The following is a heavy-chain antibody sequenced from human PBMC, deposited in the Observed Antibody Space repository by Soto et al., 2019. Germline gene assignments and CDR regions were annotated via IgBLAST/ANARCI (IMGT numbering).Heavy chain of an antibody. D-gene: IGHD6-6*01. CDR2: ISSSGSTI. V-gene: IGHV3-11*01. CDR3: AREVYSNSLPTYYYYYGMDV. J-gene: IGHJ6*02. CDR1: GFTFSDYY. Sequence: QVQLVESGGGLVKPGGSLRLSCAASGFTFSDYYMSWIRQAPGKGLEWVSYISSSGSTIYYADSVKGRFTISRDNAKNSLYLQMNSLRAEDTAVYYCAREVYSNSLPTYYYYYGMDVWGQGTTVTVSS.